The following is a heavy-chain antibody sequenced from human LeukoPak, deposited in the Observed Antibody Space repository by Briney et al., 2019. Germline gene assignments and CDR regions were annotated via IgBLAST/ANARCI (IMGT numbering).Heavy chain of an antibody. CDR3: TRAYVWGSYRYTRPDFDY. D-gene: IGHD3-16*02. CDR2: ITHSGST. CDR1: GGSFSGYY. V-gene: IGHV4-34*01. J-gene: IGHJ4*02. Sequence: KPSEALSLTCAVYGGSFSGYYWSWIRQPPGKGLEWIGEITHSGSTNYNPFLKSRVTISVETSKNKFSLKLSSVTAADTAVYYCTRAYVWGSYRYTRPDFDYWGQGTLVTVSS.